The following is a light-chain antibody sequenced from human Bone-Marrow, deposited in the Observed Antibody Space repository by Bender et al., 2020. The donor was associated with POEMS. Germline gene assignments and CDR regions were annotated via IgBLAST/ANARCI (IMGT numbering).Light chain of an antibody. CDR2: ERS. CDR3: CSYAGSSLYV. CDR1: SSDVANYNL. Sequence: QSALTQPRSVSGSPGQSVTISCTGTSSDVANYNLVSWYQRHPGKAPKLMIYERSKRPSGVSNRFSGYKSGNTASLTISGLQAEDEADYFCCSYAGSSLYVFGTGTRVPVL. V-gene: IGLV2-23*01. J-gene: IGLJ1*01.